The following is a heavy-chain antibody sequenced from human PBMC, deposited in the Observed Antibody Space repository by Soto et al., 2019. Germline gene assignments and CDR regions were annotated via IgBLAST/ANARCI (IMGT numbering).Heavy chain of an antibody. CDR1: GGIFRSNA. D-gene: IGHD5-18*01. J-gene: IGHJ4*02. CDR2: IIPQFPTP. Sequence: QVQLVQSGAEVRKPRSSVRVSCKSSGGIFRSNAISWERQAPGQGLVWMGAIIPQFPTPYYAKKFQGRVTITADESTSTAYMALNSLRSDDTAVYFCARDAADTPMVYWGQGTLLTVSS. V-gene: IGHV1-69*01. CDR3: ARDAADTPMVY.